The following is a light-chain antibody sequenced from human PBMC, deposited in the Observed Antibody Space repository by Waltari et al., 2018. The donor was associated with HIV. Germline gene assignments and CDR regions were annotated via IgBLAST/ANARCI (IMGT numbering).Light chain of an antibody. CDR1: PTIRTW. J-gene: IGKJ2*01. Sequence: IQLTQSPSYLSASGGDRVTIACRASPTIRTWLDWYQQRPGKAPNLLIYQASTLQSRAPSRLSGSGSGTEFTLTISSLQPDYFASYYCHQYHDYSPFGHGTKLEIK. CDR2: QAS. V-gene: IGKV1-5*01. CDR3: HQYHDYSP.